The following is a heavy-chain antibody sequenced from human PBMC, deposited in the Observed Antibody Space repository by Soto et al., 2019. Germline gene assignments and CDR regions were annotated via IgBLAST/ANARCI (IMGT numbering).Heavy chain of an antibody. CDR3: AKDHGSYYPSGVAFDI. CDR2: ISYDGSNK. V-gene: IGHV3-30*18. J-gene: IGHJ3*02. Sequence: GGSLRLSCAASGFTFSSYGMHWVRQAPGKGLEWVAVISYDGSNKYYADSVKGRFTISRDNSKNTLYLQMNSLRAEDTAVYYCAKDHGSYYPSGVAFDIWGQGTMVTVSS. CDR1: GFTFSSYG. D-gene: IGHD1-26*01.